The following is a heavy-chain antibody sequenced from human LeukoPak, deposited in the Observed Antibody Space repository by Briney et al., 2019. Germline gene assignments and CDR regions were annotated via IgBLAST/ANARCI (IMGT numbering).Heavy chain of an antibody. J-gene: IGHJ5*02. Sequence: GASVKVSCKASGGTFSSYAISWVRQAPGQGLEWMGGIIPIFGTANYAQKFQGRVTITADESTSTAYMELSSLRSEDTAVYYCAGRGTRGQWLFPNWFDPWGQGTLVTVS. CDR1: GGTFSSYA. D-gene: IGHD6-19*01. V-gene: IGHV1-69*13. CDR2: IIPIFGTA. CDR3: AGRGTRGQWLFPNWFDP.